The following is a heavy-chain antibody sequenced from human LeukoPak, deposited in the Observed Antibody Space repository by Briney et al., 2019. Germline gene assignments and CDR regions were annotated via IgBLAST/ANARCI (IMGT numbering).Heavy chain of an antibody. Sequence: GGSLRLSCAASGFTFSSYAMSWVRQAPGKGLEWVSAISGSGGSTYYAASVKGRYTISRNNSKNTLYLQMTSLRAEDSAVYYCAKEFDTMPPGDFDYWGQGTLVTVSS. J-gene: IGHJ4*02. CDR2: ISGSGGST. CDR3: AKEFDTMPPGDFDY. D-gene: IGHD2-2*01. CDR1: GFTFSSYA. V-gene: IGHV3-23*01.